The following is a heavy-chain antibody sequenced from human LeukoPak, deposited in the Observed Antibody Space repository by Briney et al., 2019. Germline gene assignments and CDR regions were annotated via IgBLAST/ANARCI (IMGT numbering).Heavy chain of an antibody. CDR3: ARRAPYRSYYFDY. CDR1: GGSISSSSYY. D-gene: IGHD3-16*02. V-gene: IGHV4-39*01. J-gene: IGHJ4*02. CDR2: IYYSGST. Sequence: SETLSLTCTVSGGSISSSSYYWGWIRQPPGKGLEWIGSIYYSGSTYYNPSLKSRVTISVDTSKNQFSLKLSSVTAADTAVYYCARRAPYRSYYFDYWGQGALVTVSS.